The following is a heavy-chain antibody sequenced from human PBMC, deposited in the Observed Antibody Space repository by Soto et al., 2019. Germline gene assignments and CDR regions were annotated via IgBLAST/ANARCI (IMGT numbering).Heavy chain of an antibody. CDR2: IYYSGST. V-gene: IGHV4-61*01. CDR1: GGSVSSGSYY. J-gene: IGHJ5*02. CDR3: ARGAEQHLVYNWFDP. Sequence: PSETLSLTCTVSGGSVSSGSYYWGWIRQPPGKGLEWIGYIYYSGSTKYNPSLKSRVTISVDTSKNQFSLKLSSVTAADTAVYFCARGAEQHLVYNWFDPWGQGTLVTSPQ. D-gene: IGHD6-13*01.